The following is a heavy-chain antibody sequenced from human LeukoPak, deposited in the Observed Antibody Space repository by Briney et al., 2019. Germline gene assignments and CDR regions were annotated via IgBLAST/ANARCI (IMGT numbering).Heavy chain of an antibody. V-gene: IGHV3-66*01. CDR2: IYTGGNT. D-gene: IGHD2-21*02. J-gene: IGHJ4*02. CDR3: ARVVGCGGDCFPYYFDY. CDR1: GFTFSNFA. Sequence: PGGSLRLSCAASGFTFSNFAMSWVRQAPGKGLEWVSIIYTGGNTYYADSVRGRFTISRDNSKNTVYLQMNSLRAEDTAVYYCARVVGCGGDCFPYYFDYWGQGTLVTVSS.